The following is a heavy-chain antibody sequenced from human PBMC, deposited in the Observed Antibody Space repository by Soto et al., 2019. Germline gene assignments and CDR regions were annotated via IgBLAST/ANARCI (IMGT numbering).Heavy chain of an antibody. CDR3: SSHRTQVAPLVLPPYYYYGLDV. CDR1: GGTFSSYV. CDR2: IIPTFGTR. Sequence: QVQLVQSGAEVTKPGSSVKVSCKASGGTFSSYVISWVRQAPGQGLEWMGGIIPTFGTRKYAQDLQGRVTITAGKNKSTTYMQLSRLRSEDTAVYFCSSHRTQVAPLVLPPYYYYGLDVWGQGTTVTVSS. D-gene: IGHD3-16*02. J-gene: IGHJ6*02. V-gene: IGHV1-69*06.